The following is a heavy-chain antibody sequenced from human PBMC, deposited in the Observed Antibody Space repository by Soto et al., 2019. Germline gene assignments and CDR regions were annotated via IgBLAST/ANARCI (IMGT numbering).Heavy chain of an antibody. CDR1: GGTFSRYT. D-gene: IGHD3-3*01. Sequence: QVQLVQSGAEVKKPGSSVKVSCRVSGGTFSRYTINWLRQAPGQGPEWVGRRLPSGGLANYAEKFQGRVTITAEKATSTVYIELRSLRTHDTAVYYCARDGGYYDCRSVPVSDQDYYMDGWGKGTTVTVSS. CDR3: ARDGGYYDCRSVPVSDQDYYMDG. V-gene: IGHV1-69*08. J-gene: IGHJ6*03. CDR2: RLPSGGLA.